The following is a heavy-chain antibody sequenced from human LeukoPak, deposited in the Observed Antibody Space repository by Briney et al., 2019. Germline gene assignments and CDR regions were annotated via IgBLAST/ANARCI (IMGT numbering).Heavy chain of an antibody. CDR2: ISYDGSNK. CDR3: ARDIWLLGPRYYFDY. CDR1: GFTFSSYA. Sequence: GGSLRLSCAASGFTFSSYAMPWVRQAPGKGLEWVAVISYDGSNKYYADSVKGRFTISRDNSKNTLYLQMNSLRAEDTAVYYCARDIWLLGPRYYFDYWGQGTLVTVSS. D-gene: IGHD5-12*01. V-gene: IGHV3-30-3*01. J-gene: IGHJ4*02.